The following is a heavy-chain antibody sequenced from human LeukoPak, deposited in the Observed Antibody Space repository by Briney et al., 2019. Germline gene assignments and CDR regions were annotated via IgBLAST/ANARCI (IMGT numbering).Heavy chain of an antibody. CDR3: ARLPLGSSSYFDY. V-gene: IGHV4-39*01. CDR1: GGSLSSSSYY. D-gene: IGHD6-6*01. CDR2: IYYSGST. J-gene: IGHJ4*02. Sequence: KPSETLSLTCTVSGGSLSSSSYYWGWIRQPPGKGVEWIGSIYYSGSTYYNPSLKSRVTISVDTSKNQFSLKLSSVTAADTAVYYCARLPLGSSSYFDYWGQGTLVTVSS.